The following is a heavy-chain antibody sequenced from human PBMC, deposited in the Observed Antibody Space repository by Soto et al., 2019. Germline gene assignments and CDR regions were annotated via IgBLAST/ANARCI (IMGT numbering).Heavy chain of an antibody. CDR2: IYPGDSDT. Sequence: VESLKISCKGSGYSFTSYWVGWVRQMPGKGLEWMGIIYPGDSDTRYSPSFQGQVTISADKSISTAYLQWSSLKASDTAMYYCARFGFGVPDYYYGMDVWGQGTTVTVSS. CDR3: ARFGFGVPDYYYGMDV. CDR1: GYSFTSYW. J-gene: IGHJ6*02. V-gene: IGHV5-51*01. D-gene: IGHD3-3*01.